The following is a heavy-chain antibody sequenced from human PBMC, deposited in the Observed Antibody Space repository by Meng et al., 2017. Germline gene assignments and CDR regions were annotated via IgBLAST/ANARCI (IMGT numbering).Heavy chain of an antibody. V-gene: IGHV4-34*01. J-gene: IGHJ4*02. CDR3: ARGRYFDWLSYRYYFDY. CDR1: GGSFSGYY. Sequence: QVRLQQLGAGLLKPSDALSLTCAVYGGSFSGYYWSWIRQPPGKGLEWIGEINHSGSTNYNPSLKSRVTISVDTSKNQFSLKLSSVTAADTAVYYCARGRYFDWLSYRYYFDYWGQGTLVTVSS. D-gene: IGHD3-9*01. CDR2: INHSGST.